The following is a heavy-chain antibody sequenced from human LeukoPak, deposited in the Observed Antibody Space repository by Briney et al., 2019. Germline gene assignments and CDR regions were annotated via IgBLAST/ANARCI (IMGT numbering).Heavy chain of an antibody. CDR2: IWYDGRNK. CDR3: ARSPKPRPTTVTTLGYFDY. Sequence: GGSLRLSCAASGFTFSSYGMHWVRQAPGKGLEWVAVIWYDGRNKYYADSVKGRFTISRDNSKNTLYLQMNRLRAEDTAVYYCARSPKPRPTTVTTLGYFDYWGQGTLVTVSS. J-gene: IGHJ4*02. V-gene: IGHV3-33*01. CDR1: GFTFSSYG. D-gene: IGHD4-17*01.